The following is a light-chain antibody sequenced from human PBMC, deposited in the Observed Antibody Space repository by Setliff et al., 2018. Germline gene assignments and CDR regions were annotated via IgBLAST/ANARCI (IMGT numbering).Light chain of an antibody. Sequence: QSALTQPASVSGSPGQSITISCTGTSSDVGAYNYVSWYQQHPGNAPKLMIYEVSNRPSGVSNRFSGSKSGNTASLTISGLQAEDEADYYCTSYTSTARVFGTGTKV. CDR1: SSDVGAYNY. V-gene: IGLV2-14*01. J-gene: IGLJ1*01. CDR2: EVS. CDR3: TSYTSTARV.